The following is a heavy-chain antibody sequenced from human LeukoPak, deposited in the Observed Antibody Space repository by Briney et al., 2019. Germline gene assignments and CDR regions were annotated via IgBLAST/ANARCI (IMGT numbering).Heavy chain of an antibody. D-gene: IGHD2-15*01. CDR2: IYYSGST. J-gene: IGHJ4*02. Sequence: SETLSLTCTVSGGSISSGGYYWTWIRQHPGKGLEWIGYIYYSGSTYYKPSLKSRVTISVDTSKNQFSLKLSSVTAADTAVYYCARGGVKFRGVVVVAHYFDYWGQGTLVTVSS. CDR1: GGSISSGGYY. CDR3: ARGGVKFRGVVVVAHYFDY. V-gene: IGHV4-31*03.